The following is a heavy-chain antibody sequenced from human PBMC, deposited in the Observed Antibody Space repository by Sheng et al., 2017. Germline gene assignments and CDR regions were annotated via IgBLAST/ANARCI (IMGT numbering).Heavy chain of an antibody. CDR1: GGSFSGYY. Sequence: QVQLQQWGAGLLKPSETLSLTCAVYGGSFSGYYWSWIRQPPGKGLEWIGEINHSGSTNYNPSLKSRVTISVDTSKNQFSLKLSSVTAADTAVYYCARYNDYGDYGLDPWGQGTLVTVSS. J-gene: IGHJ5*02. CDR2: INHSGST. D-gene: IGHD4-17*01. V-gene: IGHV4-34*01. CDR3: ARYNDYGDYGLDP.